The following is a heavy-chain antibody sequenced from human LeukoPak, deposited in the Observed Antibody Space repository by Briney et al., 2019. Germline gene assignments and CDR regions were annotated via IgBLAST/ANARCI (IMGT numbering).Heavy chain of an antibody. CDR3: TKGGLVGATEFDY. D-gene: IGHD1-26*01. Sequence: GGSLRLSCAASGFTFSSYAMSWVRQAPGKGLEWVSAISGSGGSTYYADSAKGRFTISRDNSKNTLYLQMNSLRAEDTAVYYCTKGGLVGATEFDYWGQGTLVTVSS. CDR1: GFTFSSYA. V-gene: IGHV3-23*01. CDR2: ISGSGGST. J-gene: IGHJ4*02.